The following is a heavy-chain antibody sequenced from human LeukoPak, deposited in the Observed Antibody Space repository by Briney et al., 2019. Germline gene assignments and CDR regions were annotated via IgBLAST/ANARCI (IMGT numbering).Heavy chain of an antibody. J-gene: IGHJ6*02. Sequence: SETLSLTCSVSGGSISGDGYHWGWIRRPPGKGLEWLGSVHYTGSTCYKTSLKSRLTVDMDTSRNQFSLRLSSVTAADTAVCYCARTSHSGYMVRGVLYYGMDVWGQGTTVTVSS. CDR3: ARTSHSGYMVRGVLYYGMDV. CDR1: GGSISGDGYH. V-gene: IGHV4-39*01. D-gene: IGHD3-10*01. CDR2: VHYTGST.